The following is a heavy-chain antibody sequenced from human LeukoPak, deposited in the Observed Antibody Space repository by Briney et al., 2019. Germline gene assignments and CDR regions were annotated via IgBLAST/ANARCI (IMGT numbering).Heavy chain of an antibody. V-gene: IGHV3-30*04. Sequence: GGSLRLSCAASGFTFSTYAMHWVRQAPGKGLEWVSVISYNGGDNYYADSVKGRFTISRDNSKNTLFLQTNSLGPEDTAVYYCAREPFGGGSASDYWGQGTLVTVSS. J-gene: IGHJ4*02. CDR2: ISYNGGDN. D-gene: IGHD3-16*01. CDR1: GFTFSTYA. CDR3: AREPFGGGSASDY.